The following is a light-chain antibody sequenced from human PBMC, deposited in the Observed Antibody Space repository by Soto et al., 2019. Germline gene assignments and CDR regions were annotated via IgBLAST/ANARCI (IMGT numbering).Light chain of an antibody. CDR3: QQSYSTPPRT. J-gene: IGKJ1*01. Sequence: DIQMTQSPSSLSASVGDRVTITCRASQSISSYLNWYQQKPGKAPKLLIYAASSLQSGVPSRFSGSGSGTDFTLTISSLQPEDFATYSCQQSYSTPPRTFGQGTKVEIK. CDR1: QSISSY. CDR2: AAS. V-gene: IGKV1-39*01.